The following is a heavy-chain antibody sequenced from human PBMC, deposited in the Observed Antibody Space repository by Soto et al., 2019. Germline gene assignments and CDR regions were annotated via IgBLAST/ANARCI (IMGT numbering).Heavy chain of an antibody. CDR1: GYTFTSYE. Sequence: QVQLVQSGDEVKKPGASVKVSCKASGYTFTSYEINWVRQATGQGFEWMGWMNPNSGNTAYAQKFQGRVTMTRNTSISTAYMELSSLRSEDTAVYYCATRGSGSLDAFDIWGQGTMVTVSS. V-gene: IGHV1-8*01. D-gene: IGHD3-10*01. CDR3: ATRGSGSLDAFDI. J-gene: IGHJ3*02. CDR2: MNPNSGNT.